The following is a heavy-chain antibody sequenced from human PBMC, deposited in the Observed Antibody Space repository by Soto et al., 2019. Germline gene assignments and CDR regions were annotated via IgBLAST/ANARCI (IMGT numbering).Heavy chain of an antibody. CDR2: FDPEDIKT. J-gene: IGHJ4*02. CDR3: ATLAGYFGSGSFPSYFDY. D-gene: IGHD3-10*01. CDR1: GYTLTELS. V-gene: IGHV1-24*01. Sequence: QVQMVQSGAEVKKPGASVKVSCKVSGYTLTELSIHWVRQPPGKGLEWMGGFDPEDIKTIYAQKFQGRVTMTEDRSTDTAYMELSSLISEDTAVYYCATLAGYFGSGSFPSYFDYWGQGTLVTVSS.